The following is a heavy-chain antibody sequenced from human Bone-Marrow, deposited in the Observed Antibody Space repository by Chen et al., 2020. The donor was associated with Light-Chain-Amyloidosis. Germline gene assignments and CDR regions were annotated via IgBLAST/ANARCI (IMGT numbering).Heavy chain of an antibody. J-gene: IGHJ4*02. D-gene: IGHD3-3*01. CDR3: ARPLGLSSDFWRGYSC. CDR1: GFTFSSYG. CDR2: FWYYGSMK. V-gene: IGHV3-33*01. Sequence: QVQLVESGGGVVQPGRSLRLSCAASGFTFSSYGMHWVRQAPGKGREWVAVFWYYGSMKYYADAVKGRFTVSRDNSKSTLYLQMTSLSAEDTAVYYCARPLGLSSDFWRGYSCRAQGPL.